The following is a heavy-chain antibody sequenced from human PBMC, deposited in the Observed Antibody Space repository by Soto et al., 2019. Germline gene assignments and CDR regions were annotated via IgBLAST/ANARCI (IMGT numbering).Heavy chain of an antibody. V-gene: IGHV4-31*03. J-gene: IGHJ4*02. D-gene: IGHD6-13*01. CDR2: IYYSGST. CDR3: ARVDSSSRREFDY. CDR1: GGSISSGGYY. Sequence: SETLSLTCTVSGGSISSGGYYWSWIRQHPGKGLEWIGYIYYSGSTYYNPSLKSRVTISVDTSKNQFSLKLSSVTAADTAVYYCARVDSSSRREFDYWGQGTLVTVSS.